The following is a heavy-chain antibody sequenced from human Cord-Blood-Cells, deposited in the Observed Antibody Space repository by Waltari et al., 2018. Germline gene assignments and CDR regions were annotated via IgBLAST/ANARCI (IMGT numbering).Heavy chain of an antibody. D-gene: IGHD3-9*01. CDR3: ARALSRNYDILTGYDAFDI. CDR1: GGTFSSYA. J-gene: IGHJ3*02. V-gene: IGHV1-69*01. Sequence: QVQLVQSGAEVKKPGSSVKVSCKASGGTFSSYAISWVRQAPGQGPEWMGGIIPIFGTANYAQKFQGRVTITADESTSTAYMELSSLRSEDTAVYYCARALSRNYDILTGYDAFDIWGQGTMVTVSS. CDR2: IIPIFGTA.